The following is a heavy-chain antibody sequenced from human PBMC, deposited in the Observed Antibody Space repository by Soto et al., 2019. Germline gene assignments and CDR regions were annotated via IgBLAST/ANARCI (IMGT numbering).Heavy chain of an antibody. Sequence: QVQLQESGPGLVKPSQTLSLTCTVSGGSISSGGYYWSWIRQHPGKGLEWIGYIYYSGSTYYNPSLNSRVTISVDTSKNQFSLKLSSVTAADTAVYYCASRGEAAAVHDAFDIWGQGTMVTVSS. CDR1: GGSISSGGYY. V-gene: IGHV4-31*03. CDR2: IYYSGST. J-gene: IGHJ3*02. CDR3: ASRGEAAAVHDAFDI. D-gene: IGHD6-13*01.